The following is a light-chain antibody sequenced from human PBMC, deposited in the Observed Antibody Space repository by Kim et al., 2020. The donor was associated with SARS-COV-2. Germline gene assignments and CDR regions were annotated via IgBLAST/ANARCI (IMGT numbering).Light chain of an antibody. CDR1: SSDVGGNNY. CDR2: EVS. Sequence: GQSVTISCTGTSSDVGGNNYVSWYQQHPGKAPKLMIYEVSKRPSGVPDRFSGSKSGNTASVTVSGLQAEDEADYYCSSYAGSNNLVFGGGTKLTVL. V-gene: IGLV2-8*01. J-gene: IGLJ3*02. CDR3: SSYAGSNNLV.